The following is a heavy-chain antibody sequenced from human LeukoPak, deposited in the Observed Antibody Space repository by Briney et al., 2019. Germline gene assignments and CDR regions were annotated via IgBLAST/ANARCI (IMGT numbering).Heavy chain of an antibody. CDR2: ITGSGGST. D-gene: IGHD6-6*01. CDR1: GFTFSNYG. CDR3: ARDGQYSSSAGDFDY. V-gene: IGHV3-23*01. J-gene: IGHJ4*02. Sequence: GGSLRLSCAASGFTFSNYGLSWVRQAPGKGLEWVSGITGSGGSTYYADSVKGRFTISRDNSKNTLYLQMNSLRAEDTAIYYCARDGQYSSSAGDFDYWGQGTLVTVSS.